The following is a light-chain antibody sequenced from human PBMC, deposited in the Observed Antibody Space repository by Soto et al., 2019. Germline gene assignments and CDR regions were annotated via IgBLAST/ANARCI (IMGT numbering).Light chain of an antibody. CDR2: AAS. CDR1: QGISNY. Sequence: DIQMTQSPSSLSASVGDRVTITCRASQGISNYLAWYQQKPGKVPKLLIYAASTLQSGVPSRFSGSGSGTDFTLTISSLQPEDVATYYCQKYNGALTFGGGTKVEIK. J-gene: IGKJ4*01. V-gene: IGKV1-27*01. CDR3: QKYNGALT.